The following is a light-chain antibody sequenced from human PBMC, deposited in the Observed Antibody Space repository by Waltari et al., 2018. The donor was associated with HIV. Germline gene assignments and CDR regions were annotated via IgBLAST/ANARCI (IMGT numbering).Light chain of an antibody. J-gene: IGKJ1*01. CDR3: QQYSHWPRT. CDR2: GAS. CDR1: QSISTY. V-gene: IGKV3-15*01. Sequence: MTQSPATLSVSPGESATLSCRASQSISTYLAWFQHKPGQAPRVRIYGASSRATGIPARFSGGGSGTDFTLTISGLQSEELAVYDCQQYSHWPRTFGQGTTVDIK.